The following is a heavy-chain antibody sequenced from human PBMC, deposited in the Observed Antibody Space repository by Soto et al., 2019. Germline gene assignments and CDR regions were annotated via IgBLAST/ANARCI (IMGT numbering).Heavy chain of an antibody. Sequence: QVQLVESGGGVVQPGGSLRLSCAASGFTFSNYGLDWVRQAPGKGLEWVAVIWSDGTNEYYADSVKGRFTISRDNSKNTLYLQMNSLRAEDTAVYYCARDHSGGGSISEGGYFDLWGRGTLVTVSS. V-gene: IGHV3-33*01. D-gene: IGHD3-16*01. CDR3: ARDHSGGGSISEGGYFDL. CDR2: IWSDGTNE. CDR1: GFTFSNYG. J-gene: IGHJ2*01.